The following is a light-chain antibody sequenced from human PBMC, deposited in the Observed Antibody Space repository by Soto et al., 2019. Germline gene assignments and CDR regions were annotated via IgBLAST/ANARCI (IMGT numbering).Light chain of an antibody. CDR2: DVT. J-gene: IGLJ3*02. CDR3: SSYTNKDTQL. Sequence: QSVLTQPASVSGSPGQSITISCTGTSSDVGGYDHVSWYQQHPGKAPKLIIYDVTVRPSGISRRFSGSKSDNTASLAVSGLQPEDEADYYCSSYTNKDTQLFGGGTKLTV. V-gene: IGLV2-14*03. CDR1: SSDVGGYDH.